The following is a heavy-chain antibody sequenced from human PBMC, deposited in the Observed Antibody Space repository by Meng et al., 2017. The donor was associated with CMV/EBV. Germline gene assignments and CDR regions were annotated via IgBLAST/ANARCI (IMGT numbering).Heavy chain of an antibody. D-gene: IGHD2-2*01. Sequence: SETLSLTCTVSGGSISSSSYYWGWIRQPPGKGLEWIGSIYYSGSTYYNPSLKSRVTISVDTSKNQFSLTLSSVTAADTAVYYCARVRETDIVVVPAANFDYWGQGTLVTVSS. V-gene: IGHV4-39*07. CDR1: GGSISSSSYY. CDR2: IYYSGST. J-gene: IGHJ4*02. CDR3: ARVRETDIVVVPAANFDY.